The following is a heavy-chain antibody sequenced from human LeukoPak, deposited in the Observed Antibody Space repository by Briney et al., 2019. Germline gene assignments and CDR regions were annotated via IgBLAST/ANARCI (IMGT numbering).Heavy chain of an antibody. CDR3: TKDLISGFSSGWYVAY. CDR2: TGGSDDNT. D-gene: IGHD6-19*01. V-gene: IGHV3-23*01. J-gene: IGHJ4*02. Sequence: GGSLRLSCEASGFTFNSYAMSWVRQAPGKGLEWVAVTGGSDDNTHYADSVKGRFTISRDNSEIRLFLQTTSLRSDDSALCCVTKDLISGFSSGWYVAYWGQGTLVTVSS. CDR1: GFTFNSYA.